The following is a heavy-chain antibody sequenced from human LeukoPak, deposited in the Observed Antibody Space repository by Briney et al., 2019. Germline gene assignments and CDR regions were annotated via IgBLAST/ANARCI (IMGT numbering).Heavy chain of an antibody. CDR1: GFTFSSYG. CDR2: ISYDGSNK. CDR3: ANLVHCSGGSCYPTFDAFDI. D-gene: IGHD2-15*01. V-gene: IGHV3-30*18. Sequence: PGGSLRLSCAASGFTFSSYGMHWVRQAPGKGLERVAVISYDGSNKYYADSVKGRFTISRDNSKNTLYLQMNSLRAEDTAVYYCANLVHCSGGSCYPTFDAFDIWGQGTMVTVSS. J-gene: IGHJ3*02.